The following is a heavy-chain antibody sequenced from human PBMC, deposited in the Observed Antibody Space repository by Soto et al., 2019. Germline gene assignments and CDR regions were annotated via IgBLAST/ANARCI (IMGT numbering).Heavy chain of an antibody. V-gene: IGHV1-2*02. D-gene: IGHD3-10*01. J-gene: IGHJ3*02. CDR1: GYTFTGYY. CDR2: INPNSGGT. Sequence: ASVKVSCKASGYTFTGYYMHWVRQAPGQGLAWMGWINPNSGGTNYSQKFQGRVTMTRDTSISTAYMELSRLRSEDTAVYDCAGLGNVGSGAFDSWGQGTMVTVSS. CDR3: AGLGNVGSGAFDS.